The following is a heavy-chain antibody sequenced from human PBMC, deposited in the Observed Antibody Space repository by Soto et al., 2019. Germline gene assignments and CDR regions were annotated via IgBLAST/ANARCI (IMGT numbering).Heavy chain of an antibody. CDR2: VSYDGSTE. J-gene: IGHJ6*02. V-gene: IGHV3-30*18. D-gene: IGHD3-16*01. CDR3: AKGSLGDYDYYGMDV. CDR1: GFTLSANV. Sequence: QVQLVESGEGVVQPGRSLRLSSAASGFTLSANVMHWVRKAPGKGLEWVAGVSYDGSTEYYAESVKGRFTISRDNSKNTLFLQMNNVRLEDTALYFCAKGSLGDYDYYGMDVWGEGTTV.